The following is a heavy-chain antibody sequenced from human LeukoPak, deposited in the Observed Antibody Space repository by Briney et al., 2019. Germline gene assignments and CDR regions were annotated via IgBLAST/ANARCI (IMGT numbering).Heavy chain of an antibody. J-gene: IGHJ5*02. CDR3: ARELVGGTANWFDP. CDR2: IYYSGST. Sequence: SETLSLTCTVSGGSINRHYRNWIRQPPGKGLEWIGYIYYSGSTNYSPSLKSRVTISVDRSKNQFSLDLNSVTAVDTAVYYCARELVGGTANWFDPWGQGTLVTVSS. V-gene: IGHV4-59*11. D-gene: IGHD2-15*01. CDR1: GGSINRHY.